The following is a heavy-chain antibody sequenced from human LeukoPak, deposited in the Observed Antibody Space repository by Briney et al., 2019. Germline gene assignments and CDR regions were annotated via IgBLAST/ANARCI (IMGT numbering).Heavy chain of an antibody. Sequence: GGSLRLSCEASGFTSIMYSMAWVRQAPGKGLEWVSVINDRGGYIQDADSVKGRFTISRDNSQNTLFLQMNSLRDEDTAVYYCVKERDRGIAVADDFDYWGQGTLVTVSS. D-gene: IGHD6-19*01. V-gene: IGHV3-23*01. CDR3: VKERDRGIAVADDFDY. J-gene: IGHJ4*02. CDR1: GFTSIMYS. CDR2: INDRGGYI.